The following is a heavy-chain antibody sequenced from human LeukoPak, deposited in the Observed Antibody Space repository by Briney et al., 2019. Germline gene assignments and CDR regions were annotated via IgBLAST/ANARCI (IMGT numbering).Heavy chain of an antibody. CDR2: INHSGST. Sequence: PSETLSLTCAVFGGSFSGYYWSWIRQPPGKGLEWIGEINHSGSTNYNPSLKSRVTISVDTSKNQFSLKLSSVTAADMAVYYCARGGRRLRYFIGSRGFQDAFDIWAKGQWSPSLQ. CDR1: GGSFSGYY. CDR3: ARGGRRLRYFIGSRGFQDAFDI. D-gene: IGHD3-9*01. V-gene: IGHV4-34*01. J-gene: IGHJ3*02.